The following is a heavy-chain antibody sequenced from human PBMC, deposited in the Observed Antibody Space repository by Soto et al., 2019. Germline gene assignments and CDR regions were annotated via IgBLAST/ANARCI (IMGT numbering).Heavy chain of an antibody. CDR3: ARAITYYDFWSGYHGMDV. D-gene: IGHD3-3*01. CDR1: GFTFSSYS. J-gene: IGHJ6*02. Sequence: EVQLVESGGGLVQPGGSLRLSCAASGFTFSSYSMNWVRQAPGKGLEWVSYISSSSSTIYYADSVNGRFTISRDNAKNSLYLQMNSLRDEDTAVYYCARAITYYDFWSGYHGMDVWGQGTTVTVSS. V-gene: IGHV3-48*02. CDR2: ISSSSSTI.